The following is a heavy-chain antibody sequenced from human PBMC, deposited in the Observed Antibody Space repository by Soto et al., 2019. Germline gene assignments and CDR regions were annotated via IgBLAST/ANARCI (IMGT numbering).Heavy chain of an antibody. CDR1: GYDFNTNW. Sequence: LKISCRGSGYDFNTNWSGWVRQLPGKGLEWVGIMYPGDSDTRYNPSLQGHVTLSADVTVSTAFLQWRSLETSDTGMYFCARLPRDCNKTSCYYADHWGQGTQVTVSS. D-gene: IGHD3-3*01. CDR2: MYPGDSDT. CDR3: ARLPRDCNKTSCYYADH. J-gene: IGHJ4*02. V-gene: IGHV5-51*01.